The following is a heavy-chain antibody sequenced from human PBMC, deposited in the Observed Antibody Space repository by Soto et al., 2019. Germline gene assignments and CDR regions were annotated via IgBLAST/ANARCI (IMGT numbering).Heavy chain of an antibody. V-gene: IGHV1-58*02. CDR2: IVVGSGNT. CDR1: GFTFTSSA. CDR3: AAGLYYDSSGYSNDFFDY. J-gene: IGHJ4*02. Sequence: QMQLVQSGPEVKKPGTSVKVSCKASGFTFTSSAMQWVRQARGQRLEWIGWIVVGSGNTNYAQKXQARVTITRDXXTXTXXMELSSLRSEDTAVYYCAAGLYYDSSGYSNDFFDYWGQGTLVTVSS. D-gene: IGHD3-22*01.